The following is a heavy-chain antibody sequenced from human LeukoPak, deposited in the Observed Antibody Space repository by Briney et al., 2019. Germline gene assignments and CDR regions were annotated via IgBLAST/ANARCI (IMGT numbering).Heavy chain of an antibody. CDR2: IRHDGSNK. Sequence: GGSLRLSCVASGFLFSDYAFHWVRQAPGKGLEWVALIRHDGSNKYYVDSVKGRFTTSRDNSKSTVYLQMNSLRVEDTAIYYCARDWGRGTSGSGWYNWFDPWGQGTLVTVSS. CDR1: GFLFSDYA. V-gene: IGHV3-30*02. D-gene: IGHD6-19*01. CDR3: ARDWGRGTSGSGWYNWFDP. J-gene: IGHJ5*02.